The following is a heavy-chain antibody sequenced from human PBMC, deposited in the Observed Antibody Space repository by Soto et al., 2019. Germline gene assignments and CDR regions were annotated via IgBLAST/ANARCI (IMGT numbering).Heavy chain of an antibody. CDR2: ISYDGSNK. D-gene: IGHD6-19*01. CDR1: GFTFSSYG. Sequence: GGSLRLSCAASGFTFSSYGMHWVRQAPGKGLEWVAVISYDGSNKYYADSVKGRFTISRDNSKNTLYLQMNSLRAEDTAVYYCAKVPYYGYSSGWDLFDIWGQGTMVTVSS. J-gene: IGHJ3*02. V-gene: IGHV3-30*18. CDR3: AKVPYYGYSSGWDLFDI.